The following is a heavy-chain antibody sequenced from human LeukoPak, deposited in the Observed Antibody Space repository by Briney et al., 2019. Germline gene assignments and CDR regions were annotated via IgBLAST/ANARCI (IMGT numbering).Heavy chain of an antibody. J-gene: IGHJ4*02. Sequence: PGGSLRLSCAASGFTFSSYGMHWVRQAPGKGLEWVAVISYDGSNKYYADSVKGRFTISRDNSKNTLYLQMNGLRAEDTAVYYCAKADIVVVPAAFDYWGQGTLVTVSS. CDR3: AKADIVVVPAAFDY. D-gene: IGHD2-2*01. V-gene: IGHV3-30*18. CDR2: ISYDGSNK. CDR1: GFTFSSYG.